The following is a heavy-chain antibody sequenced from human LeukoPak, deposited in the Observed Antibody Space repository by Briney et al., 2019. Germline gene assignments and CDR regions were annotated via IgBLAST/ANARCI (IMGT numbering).Heavy chain of an antibody. CDR3: ARAQTSLDY. CDR1: GFTFSSYE. J-gene: IGHJ4*02. CDR2: ISSSSSYI. V-gene: IGHV3-21*01. Sequence: GGSLRLSCAASGFTFSSYEMNWVRQAPGKGLEWVSSISSSSSYIYYADSVKGRFTISRDNAKNSLYLQMNSLRAEDTAVYYCARAQTSLDYWGQGTLVTVSS. D-gene: IGHD2-2*01.